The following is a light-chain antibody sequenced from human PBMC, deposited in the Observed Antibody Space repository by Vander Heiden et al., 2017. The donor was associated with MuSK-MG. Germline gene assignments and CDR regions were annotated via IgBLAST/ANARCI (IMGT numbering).Light chain of an antibody. CDR3: QHYGTSCT. CDR2: AAS. CDR1: QSVGSSY. V-gene: IGKV3-20*01. Sequence: EIVLTQSPGTLSSSPGETATLSCRASQSVGSSYLAWYQQKPDQAPRLLVYAASRRAAGIPDRFSGGGSGTDFTLTISRLEPEDFAVYYGQHYGTSCTFVKGTK. J-gene: IGKJ2*02.